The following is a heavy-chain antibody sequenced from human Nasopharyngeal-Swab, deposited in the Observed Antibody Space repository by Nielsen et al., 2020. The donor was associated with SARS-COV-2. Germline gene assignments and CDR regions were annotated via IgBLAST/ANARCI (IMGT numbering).Heavy chain of an antibody. V-gene: IGHV4-4*02. Sequence: SETLSLTCAVSGGSISSSNWWRWVRQPPGKGLEWIGEIYHSGSTNYNPSLKSRVTISVDKSKNQFSLKLSSVTAADTAVYYCAREGIVGATGYYYYYGMDVWGQGTTVTVSS. CDR2: IYHSGST. CDR3: AREGIVGATGYYYYYGMDV. J-gene: IGHJ6*02. D-gene: IGHD1-26*01. CDR1: GGSISSSNW.